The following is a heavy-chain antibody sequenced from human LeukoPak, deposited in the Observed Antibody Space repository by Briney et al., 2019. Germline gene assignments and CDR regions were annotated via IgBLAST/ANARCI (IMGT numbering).Heavy chain of an antibody. Sequence: GESLKISCKTSGYSFRTYWIGWVRQLPGRGLEWMAIMYPGDSDTTYSPSFQGQVTISVDKSISTAYLQWSSLGASDTATYYCARGPTDEAFDCWGQGTLLAVSS. V-gene: IGHV5-51*01. CDR3: ARGPTDEAFDC. CDR1: GYSFRTYW. J-gene: IGHJ4*02. CDR2: MYPGDSDT.